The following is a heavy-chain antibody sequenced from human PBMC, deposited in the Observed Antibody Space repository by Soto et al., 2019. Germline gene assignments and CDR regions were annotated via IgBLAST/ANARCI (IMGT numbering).Heavy chain of an antibody. V-gene: IGHV3-7*01. Sequence: EVQLVESGGGLVQPGGSLRLSCAASGFTFETSWMTWVRQAPGKGLEWVANIKQDGSEKYYVDSVKGRFTISRDNAKNSPYLPMNSLRVEDTAVYFCVRERISSWGQGTLVTVSS. CDR1: GFTFETSW. J-gene: IGHJ4*02. D-gene: IGHD2-15*01. CDR3: VRERISS. CDR2: IKQDGSEK.